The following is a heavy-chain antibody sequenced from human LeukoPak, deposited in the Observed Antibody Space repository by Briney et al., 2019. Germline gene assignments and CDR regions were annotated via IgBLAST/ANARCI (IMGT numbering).Heavy chain of an antibody. Sequence: SETLSLTCTVSGGSISSSSYYWGRIRQPPGKGLEWIGSIYYSGSTYYNPSLKSRVTISVDTSKNQFSLKLSSVTAADTAVYYCARVRVVITPEVFDYWGQGTLVTVSS. J-gene: IGHJ4*02. CDR3: ARVRVVITPEVFDY. D-gene: IGHD3-22*01. V-gene: IGHV4-39*01. CDR2: IYYSGST. CDR1: GGSISSSSYY.